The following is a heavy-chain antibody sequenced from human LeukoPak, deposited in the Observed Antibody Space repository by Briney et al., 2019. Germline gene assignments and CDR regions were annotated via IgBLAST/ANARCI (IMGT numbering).Heavy chain of an antibody. CDR3: AKDPLVGADYYFDY. V-gene: IGHV3-23*01. D-gene: IGHD1-26*01. J-gene: IGHJ4*02. CDR1: GFTFSSYA. Sequence: QTGGSLRLSCAASGFTFSSYAMSWVRQAPGKGLEWVSAISGSGGSAYYADSVKGRFTISRDNSKNTLYLQMNSLRAEDTAVYYCAKDPLVGADYYFDYWGQGTLVTVSS. CDR2: ISGSGGSA.